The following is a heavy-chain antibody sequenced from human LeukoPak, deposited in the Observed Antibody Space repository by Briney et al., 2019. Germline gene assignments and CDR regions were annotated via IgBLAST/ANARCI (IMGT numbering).Heavy chain of an antibody. CDR1: GGSISSYY. CDR2: IYYSGST. V-gene: IGHV4-59*01. J-gene: IGHJ4*02. D-gene: IGHD3-9*01. CDR3: ARDSPPVLRYFDWSI. Sequence: SETLSLTCTVSGGSISSYYWSWIRQPPGKGLEWIGYIYYSGSTNYNPSLKSRVTISVDTSKNQFSLKLSSVTAADTAVYYCARDSPPVLRYFDWSIWGQGTLVTVSS.